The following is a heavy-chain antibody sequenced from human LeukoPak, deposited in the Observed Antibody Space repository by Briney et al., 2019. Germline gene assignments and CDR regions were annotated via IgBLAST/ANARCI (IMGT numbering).Heavy chain of an antibody. CDR1: GFTFSSYG. J-gene: IGHJ4*02. D-gene: IGHD4-17*01. CDR3: AKDRNAVTTRIPDY. V-gene: IGHV3-30*18. CDR2: IPYDGSNK. Sequence: PGRSLRLSCAASGFTFSSYGMHWVRQAPGKELEWVAVIPYDGSNKYYADSVKGRFTISRDNSKNTLYLQMNGLRAEDTAVYYCAKDRNAVTTRIPDYWGQGTLVTVSS.